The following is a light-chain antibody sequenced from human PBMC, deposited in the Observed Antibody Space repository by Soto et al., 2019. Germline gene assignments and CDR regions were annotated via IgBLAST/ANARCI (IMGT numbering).Light chain of an antibody. CDR3: QQYGSSPLT. CDR1: QSVSSSY. J-gene: IGKJ3*01. Sequence: EIVLTQSPGTLSLSPGERATLSCRASQSVSSSYLAWYQQKPGQAPRLLIYGASSRATDIPDRFSGSGSGTDFTLTISRLEPEDFAVYSCQQYGSSPLTFGPGTKVAIK. V-gene: IGKV3-20*01. CDR2: GAS.